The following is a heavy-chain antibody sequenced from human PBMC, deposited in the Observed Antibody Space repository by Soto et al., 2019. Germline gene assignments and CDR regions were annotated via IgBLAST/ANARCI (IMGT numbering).Heavy chain of an antibody. J-gene: IGHJ4*02. CDR1: GGSFSGYY. V-gene: IGHV4-34*01. CDR3: AIKGIEVAGGTSV. D-gene: IGHD6-19*01. CDR2: INHSGST. Sequence: PSETLSLTCAVYGGSFSGYYWSWIRQPPGKGLEWIGEINHSGSTNYNPSLKSRVTISVDTSKNQFSLKLSSVTAADTAVYYCAIKGIEVAGGTSVWGQGTLVTVSS.